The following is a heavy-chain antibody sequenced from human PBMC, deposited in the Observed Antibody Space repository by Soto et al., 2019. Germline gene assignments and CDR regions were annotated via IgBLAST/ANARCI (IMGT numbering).Heavy chain of an antibody. V-gene: IGHV1-69*05. J-gene: IGHJ4*02. CDR3: AAGRDSGSYERNFDY. D-gene: IGHD1-26*01. CDR2: IIPIFGTT. Sequence: GASVKVSCKASGGTFSSYAVSWVRQAPGQGLEWTGGIIPIFGTTNYAQKFQGRVTISMDDSTSTAYMELSSLRSEDTAVYYCAAGRDSGSYERNFDYWGQGTLVTVSS. CDR1: GGTFSSYA.